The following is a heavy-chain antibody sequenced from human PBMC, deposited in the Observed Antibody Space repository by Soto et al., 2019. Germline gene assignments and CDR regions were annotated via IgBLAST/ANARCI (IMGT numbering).Heavy chain of an antibody. Sequence: QVQLVQSGAEVKKPGSSVKVSCKASGGTFSSYAISWVRQAPGQGLEWMGGIIPIFGTANYAEKFQGRVTITADESTSTAYMERSSLRSEDTAVYYCARDSGRNYYGSGSYYNVDYWGQGTLVTVSS. D-gene: IGHD3-10*01. V-gene: IGHV1-69*01. CDR2: IIPIFGTA. J-gene: IGHJ4*02. CDR3: ARDSGRNYYGSGSYYNVDY. CDR1: GGTFSSYA.